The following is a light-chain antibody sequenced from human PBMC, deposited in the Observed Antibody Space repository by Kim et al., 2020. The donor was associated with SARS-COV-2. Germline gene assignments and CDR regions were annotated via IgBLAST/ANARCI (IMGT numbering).Light chain of an antibody. V-gene: IGKV1-16*02. CDR1: QGISQY. Sequence: DIQMTQSPSSLSASVGDTVTITCRASQGISQYLAWFRQKPGKAPESLIYAASSLESGVPSKFSGHGSGTDFTLTITGLQPEDSATYFCQQYYSYPITSGQGTRLEI. J-gene: IGKJ5*01. CDR2: AAS. CDR3: QQYYSYPIT.